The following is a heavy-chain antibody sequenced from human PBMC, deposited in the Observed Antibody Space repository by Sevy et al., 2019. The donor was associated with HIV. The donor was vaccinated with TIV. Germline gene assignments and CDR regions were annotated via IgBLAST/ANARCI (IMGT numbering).Heavy chain of an antibody. D-gene: IGHD6-13*01. Sequence: GGSLRLSCAASDFTFSRYAMHWVRQAPGKGLEWVTVISYDGRSDYYADSVKGRFTISRDNSKKTLFLQMKSLRADDTAVYYCARDTSPIAAAGSFDYWGQGTLVTVSS. CDR1: DFTFSRYA. CDR2: ISYDGRSD. V-gene: IGHV3-30*04. J-gene: IGHJ4*02. CDR3: ARDTSPIAAAGSFDY.